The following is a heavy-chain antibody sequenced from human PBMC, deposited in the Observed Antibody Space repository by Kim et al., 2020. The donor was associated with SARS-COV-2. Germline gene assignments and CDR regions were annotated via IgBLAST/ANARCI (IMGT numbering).Heavy chain of an antibody. CDR2: LSLTGDDT. CDR1: GFTLSSCG. V-gene: IGHV3-23*01. Sequence: GGSLRLSCAASGFTLSSCGMSWVRQAPGKGLEWVSTLSLTGDDTFYADSVKGRFTISRDNSKNTLYLHMNSLRAEDTATYYCAKDGVIYYGSGSAASYYYAMDVWGPGTTVTVSS. J-gene: IGHJ6*02. CDR3: AKDGVIYYGSGSAASYYYAMDV. D-gene: IGHD3-10*01.